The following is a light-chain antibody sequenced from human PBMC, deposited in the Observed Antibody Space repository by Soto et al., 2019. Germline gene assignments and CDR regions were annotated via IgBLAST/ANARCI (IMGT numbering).Light chain of an antibody. J-gene: IGKJ1*01. CDR3: QHYDSYPWA. CDR1: QSISGW. V-gene: IGKV1-5*01. Sequence: DIQMTQSPSSLSASVGDSVTITCRASQSISGWLAWYQQKPGEAHKVLIYDASSLESGVPSRFSGSGSGTEFTLTISRLQPDDFATYYCQHYDSYPWAFGQGTKVEIK. CDR2: DAS.